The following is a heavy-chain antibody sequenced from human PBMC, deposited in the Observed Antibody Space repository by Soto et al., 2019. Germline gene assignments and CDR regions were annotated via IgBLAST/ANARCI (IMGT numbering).Heavy chain of an antibody. CDR3: AKDLRYGDYVSHHDY. CDR1: GFPFSSYA. V-gene: IGHV3-23*01. Sequence: SLRLSCAASGFPFSSYAMSWVRQAPGKGLEWVSAISGSGGSTYYADSVKGRFTISRDNSKNTLYLQMNSLRAEDTAVYYCAKDLRYGDYVSHHDYWGQGTLVTVSS. J-gene: IGHJ4*02. D-gene: IGHD4-17*01. CDR2: ISGSGGST.